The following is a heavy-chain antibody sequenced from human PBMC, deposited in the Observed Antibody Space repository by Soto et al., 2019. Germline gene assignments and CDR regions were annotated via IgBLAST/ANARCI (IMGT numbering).Heavy chain of an antibody. CDR3: ARDVNYYDSSGYYLPYYYYGMDV. J-gene: IGHJ6*02. CDR2: INPSGGST. CDR1: GYTFTSYY. Sequence: ASVKVSCKASGYTFTSYYMHWVRQAPGQGLERMGIINPSGGSTSYAQKFQGRVTMTRDTSTSTVYMELSSLRSEDTAVYYCARDVNYYDSSGYYLPYYYYGMDVWGQGTTVTVSS. D-gene: IGHD3-22*01. V-gene: IGHV1-46*01.